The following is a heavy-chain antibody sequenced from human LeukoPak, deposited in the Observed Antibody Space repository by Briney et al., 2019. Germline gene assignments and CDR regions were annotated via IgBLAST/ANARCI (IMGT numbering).Heavy chain of an antibody. Sequence: GGSLRLSCAASGFTFSSYAMSWVRQAPGGGLEWVAVVIHDGTNQYYAASVKGRFTVSRDNSKNTVYLQMNSLTTEDTGVYYCANRDHWGQGTLVIVSS. CDR2: VIHDGTNQ. V-gene: IGHV3-30*18. CDR3: ANRDH. CDR1: GFTFSSYA. J-gene: IGHJ4*02.